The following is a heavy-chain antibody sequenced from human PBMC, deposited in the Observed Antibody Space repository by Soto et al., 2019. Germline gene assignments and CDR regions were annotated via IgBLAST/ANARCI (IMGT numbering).Heavy chain of an antibody. Sequence: SETLSLTCAVSGGSISSSSYYWGWIRQPPGKGLEWIGSIYYSGSTYYNPSLKSRVTISVDTSKNQFSLKLSSVTAADTAVYYCAKGEERRYFDWLLLDYWGQGTLVTVSS. CDR3: AKGEERRYFDWLLLDY. CDR1: GGSISSSSYY. J-gene: IGHJ4*02. V-gene: IGHV4-39*01. D-gene: IGHD3-9*01. CDR2: IYYSGST.